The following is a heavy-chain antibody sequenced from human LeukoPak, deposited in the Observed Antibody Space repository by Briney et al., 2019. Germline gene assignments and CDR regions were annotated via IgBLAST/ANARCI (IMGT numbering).Heavy chain of an antibody. V-gene: IGHV4-30-4*08. J-gene: IGHJ6*03. D-gene: IGHD2-2*01. CDR2: IYYSGST. Sequence: PSETLSLTCTVSGGSISSGDYYWSWIRQPPGTGLEWIGYIYYSGSTYYNPSLKSRVTISVDTSKNQFSLKLSSVTAADTAVYYCARFEVPAPNYYYYYMDVWGKGTTVTVSS. CDR1: GGSISSGDYY. CDR3: ARFEVPAPNYYYYYMDV.